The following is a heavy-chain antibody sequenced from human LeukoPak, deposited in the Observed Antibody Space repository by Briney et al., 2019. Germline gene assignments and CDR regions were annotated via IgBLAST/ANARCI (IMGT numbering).Heavy chain of an antibody. J-gene: IGHJ1*01. CDR3: AKEGYYDSSGYYYPGYFQH. CDR1: GFTFDDYA. D-gene: IGHD3-22*01. V-gene: IGHV3-9*01. Sequence: GRSLRLSCAASGFTFDDYAMHWVRQAPGKGLEWVSGISWNSGSIGYADSVKGRFTISRDNAKNSLYLQMNSLRAEDTALYYCAKEGYYDSSGYYYPGYFQHWGQGTLVTVSS. CDR2: ISWNSGSI.